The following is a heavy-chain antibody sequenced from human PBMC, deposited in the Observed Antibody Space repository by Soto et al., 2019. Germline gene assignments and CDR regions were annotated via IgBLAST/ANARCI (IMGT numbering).Heavy chain of an antibody. CDR2: ISAYNGNT. V-gene: IGHV1-18*01. D-gene: IGHD3-3*01. CDR3: ARTNDFWSGKNWFDP. CDR1: GYTFTSYG. J-gene: IGHJ5*02. Sequence: ASVKVSCKASGYTFTSYGISWVRQAPGQGLEWMGWISAYNGNTNYAQKLQGRVTMTTDTSTSTAYMELRSLRSDDTAVYYCARTNDFWSGKNWFDPWGQGTLVTVSS.